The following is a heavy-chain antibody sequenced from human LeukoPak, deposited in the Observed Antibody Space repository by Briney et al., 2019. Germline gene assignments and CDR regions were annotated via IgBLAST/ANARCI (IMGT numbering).Heavy chain of an antibody. CDR1: GLTFTYNY. V-gene: IGHV3-53*01. J-gene: IGHJ6*03. D-gene: IGHD2-2*01. Sequence: GGSLRLSCAASGLTFTYNYMSWVRQAPGKGLEWLSVIYSGGMTYYADSVKGRFIISRDNSKNTLYLQMNRLRAEDTAVYYCYARPVLPAAFLPSGNYMDVWGKGTTVTVSS. CDR2: IYSGGMT. CDR3: YARPVLPAAFLPSGNYMDV.